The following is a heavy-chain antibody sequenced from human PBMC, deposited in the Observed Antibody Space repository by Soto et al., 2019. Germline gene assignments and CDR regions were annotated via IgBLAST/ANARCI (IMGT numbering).Heavy chain of an antibody. D-gene: IGHD5-12*01. CDR1: GGTFSSYT. V-gene: IGHV1-69*02. CDR3: ASNGMRRWLQSGY. CDR2: IIPILGIA. Sequence: QVQLVQSGAEVKKPGSSVKVSCKASGGTFSSYTISWVRQAPGQGLEWMGRIIPILGIANYAQKFQGRVTITADKSTSTAYMELSSLRSEDTAVYYCASNGMRRWLQSGYWGQGTLVTVSS. J-gene: IGHJ4*02.